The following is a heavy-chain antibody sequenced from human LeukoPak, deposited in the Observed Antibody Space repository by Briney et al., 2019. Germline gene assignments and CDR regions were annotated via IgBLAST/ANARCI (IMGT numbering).Heavy chain of an antibody. Sequence: SETRSLTCTGSGGSISSYYWSWLRQPPGKALEWIGYIYYRGSPNYNPSLKSRVTISIDTSKNQFSLRLSPVTAADTAVYYCARDGGDEILGYWGQGTLVTVSS. D-gene: IGHD4-17*01. CDR3: ARDGGDEILGY. CDR2: IYYRGSP. V-gene: IGHV4-59*01. CDR1: GGSISSYY. J-gene: IGHJ4*02.